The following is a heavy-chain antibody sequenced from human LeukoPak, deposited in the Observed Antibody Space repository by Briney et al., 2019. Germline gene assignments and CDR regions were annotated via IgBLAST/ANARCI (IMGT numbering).Heavy chain of an antibody. Sequence: ESGPTLVNPTQTLTLTCTFSGFSLSTSGVGVGWIRQPPGKALEWLVLIYWNDDKRYSPSLKSRLTITKDTSKNQVVLTMTNMDPVDTATYYCAHRDYYGSGGAFDYWGQGTLVTVSS. CDR3: AHRDYYGSGGAFDY. J-gene: IGHJ4*02. CDR2: IYWNDDK. CDR1: GFSLSTSGVG. V-gene: IGHV2-5*01. D-gene: IGHD3-10*01.